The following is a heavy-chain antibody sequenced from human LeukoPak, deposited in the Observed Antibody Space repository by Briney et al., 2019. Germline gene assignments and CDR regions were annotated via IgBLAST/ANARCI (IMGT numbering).Heavy chain of an antibody. Sequence: SETLSLTCTVSGGSISSYYWSWIRQPPGKGLEWIGYIYYSGSTNYNPSLKSRVTISVDASKNQFSLKLSSVTAADTAVYYCARERTAVTTGWFDPWGQGTLVTVSS. CDR2: IYYSGST. V-gene: IGHV4-59*12. CDR3: ARERTAVTTGWFDP. J-gene: IGHJ5*02. CDR1: GGSISSYY. D-gene: IGHD4-17*01.